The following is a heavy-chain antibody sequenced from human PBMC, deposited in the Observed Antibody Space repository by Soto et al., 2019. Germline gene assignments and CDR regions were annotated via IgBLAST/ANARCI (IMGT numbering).Heavy chain of an antibody. D-gene: IGHD6-19*01. CDR1: GYTFTSYG. V-gene: IGHV1-69*04. J-gene: IGHJ6*02. CDR3: ARELAVAGPYYYYGMDV. CDR2: IIPIIGIT. Sequence: SVKVSCKASGYTFTSYGISWVRQAPGQGLEWMGRIIPIIGITNYAQKFQGRVTITTDKSTSTAYMELSSLRSEDTAVYYCARELAVAGPYYYYGMDVWGQGTTVTVS.